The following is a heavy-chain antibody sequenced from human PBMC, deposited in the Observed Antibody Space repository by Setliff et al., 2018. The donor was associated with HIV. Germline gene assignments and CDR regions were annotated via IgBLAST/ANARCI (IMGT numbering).Heavy chain of an antibody. CDR3: GRLSETAMASFDS. Sequence: SETLSLTCSVSGGSITSYHWSWIRQSPGKGLEWIGYIYKSGTTYYKSSLKSRVTISADPSKNQFSLKVTSVTAADTAVYYCGRLSETAMASFDSWGQGTLVTVSS. D-gene: IGHD5-18*01. V-gene: IGHV4-4*08. CDR1: GGSITSYH. CDR2: IYKSGTT. J-gene: IGHJ4*02.